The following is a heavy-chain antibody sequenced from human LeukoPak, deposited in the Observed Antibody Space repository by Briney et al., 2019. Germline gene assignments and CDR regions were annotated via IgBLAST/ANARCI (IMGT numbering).Heavy chain of an antibody. CDR1: GFIFSSYE. Sequence: PGGSLRLSCAASGFIFSSYEMSWVRQAPGKGLEWVSYISSSGRTMYYADSVKGRFTVSRDNAKNSLYLQMNSLRAEDTAVYYCAKKYNTGLDPWGQGTLVTVSS. CDR2: ISSSGRTM. J-gene: IGHJ5*02. V-gene: IGHV3-48*03. CDR3: AKKYNTGLDP. D-gene: IGHD1-14*01.